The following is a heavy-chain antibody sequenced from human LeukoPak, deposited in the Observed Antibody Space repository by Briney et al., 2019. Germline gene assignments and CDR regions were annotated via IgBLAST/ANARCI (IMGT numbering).Heavy chain of an antibody. Sequence: GGSLRLSCAASGFTFSSTSMSWVRQAPGKGLEWVAVTVGGGDGTYYADSVKGRFTISRDNSNNTLYLQMNSLRAEDTAVYYCAREPAALYPIDYWGQGTLVTVSS. CDR1: GFTFSSTS. V-gene: IGHV3-23*01. D-gene: IGHD2-2*01. J-gene: IGHJ4*02. CDR3: AREPAALYPIDY. CDR2: TVGGGDGT.